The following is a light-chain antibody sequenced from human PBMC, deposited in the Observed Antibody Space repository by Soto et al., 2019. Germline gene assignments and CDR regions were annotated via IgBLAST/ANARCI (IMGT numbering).Light chain of an antibody. CDR1: SSDVGGYNY. V-gene: IGLV2-14*01. J-gene: IGLJ3*02. CDR2: EVS. CDR3: SSYTTSSTHWL. Sequence: QSALTQPASVSGSPGQSITISCTGTSSDVGGYNYVSWYQQHPGKAPKLMIYEVSNRPSGVSNRFSGSKSGNTASLTISGLQAEDEADYYCSSYTTSSTHWLFGGGTKVTVL.